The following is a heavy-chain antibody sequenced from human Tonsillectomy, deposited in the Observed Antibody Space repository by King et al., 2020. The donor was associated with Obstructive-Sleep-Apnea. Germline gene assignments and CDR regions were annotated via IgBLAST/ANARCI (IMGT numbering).Heavy chain of an antibody. J-gene: IGHJ4*02. V-gene: IGHV3-30*18. CDR3: AKDWGYNWNHYYFDY. CDR1: GFTFSSYG. Sequence: VQLVESGGGVVQPGRSLRLSCAASGFTFSSYGMHWVRQAPGKGLEWVAVISYDGSNKYYADSVKGRFTISRDNSKNTLYLQMNSLRAEDTAVYYCAKDWGYNWNHYYFDYWGQGTLVTVSS. CDR2: ISYDGSNK. D-gene: IGHD1-20*01.